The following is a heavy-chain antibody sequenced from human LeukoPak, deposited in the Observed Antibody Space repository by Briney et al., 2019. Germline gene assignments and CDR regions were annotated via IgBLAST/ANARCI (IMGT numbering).Heavy chain of an antibody. Sequence: GGSLRLSCAASGFAFSSYTMNWVRQPPGKGLEWVSNIGTSSTTIYYADSVKGRFTISRDNAKNSLYLQMNSLRADDTAVYYCARFAAGGSYYYYMDVWGTGTTVTVSS. CDR2: IGTSSTTI. D-gene: IGHD6-25*01. CDR1: GFAFSSYT. CDR3: ARFAAGGSYYYYMDV. V-gene: IGHV3-48*01. J-gene: IGHJ6*03.